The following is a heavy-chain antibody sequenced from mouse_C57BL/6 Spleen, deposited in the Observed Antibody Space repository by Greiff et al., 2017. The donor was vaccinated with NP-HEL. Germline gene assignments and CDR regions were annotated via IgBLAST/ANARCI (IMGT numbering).Heavy chain of an antibody. CDR2: IRSKSNNYAT. D-gene: IGHD1-1*01. CDR3: VRWIYYYGRPGYFDV. CDR1: GFSFNTYA. V-gene: IGHV10-1*01. Sequence: EVQLVESGGGLVQPKGSLKLSCAASGFSFNTYAMNWVRQAPGKGLEWVARIRSKSNNYATYYADSVKDRFTISRDDSESMLYLQMNNLKTEDTAMYYCVRWIYYYGRPGYFDVWGTGTTVTVSS. J-gene: IGHJ1*03.